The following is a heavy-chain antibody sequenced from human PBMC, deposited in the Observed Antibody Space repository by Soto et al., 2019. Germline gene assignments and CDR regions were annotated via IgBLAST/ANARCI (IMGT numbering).Heavy chain of an antibody. CDR1: GGSISSYY. J-gene: IGHJ6*02. CDR3: ARDRGSGYYWVKGTIYYYYGMDV. V-gene: IGHV4-59*01. Sequence: QVQLQESGPGLVKPSETLSLTCTVSGGSISSYYWSWIRQPPGKGLEWIGYIYYSGSTNYNPSLKSRVTISVDTSKNQFTLKLSSVTAADTAVYYCARDRGSGYYWVKGTIYYYYGMDVWGQGTTVTVSS. CDR2: IYYSGST. D-gene: IGHD3-22*01.